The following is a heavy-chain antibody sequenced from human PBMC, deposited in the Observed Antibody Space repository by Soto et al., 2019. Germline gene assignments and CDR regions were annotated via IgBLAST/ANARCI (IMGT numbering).Heavy chain of an antibody. J-gene: IGHJ5*02. D-gene: IGHD3-10*01. CDR1: GYTFTSYD. V-gene: IGHV1-8*01. CDR3: ARDMVRGVMGFPWETSTTFDP. Sequence: GASVKVSCNASGYTFTSYDINWVRQATGQGLEWMGWMNPNSGNTGYAQKLQGRVTMTRNTSISTAYMELSSLRSEDTAAYYCARDMVRGVMGFPWETSTTFDPWGQGTLVTVSS. CDR2: MNPNSGNT.